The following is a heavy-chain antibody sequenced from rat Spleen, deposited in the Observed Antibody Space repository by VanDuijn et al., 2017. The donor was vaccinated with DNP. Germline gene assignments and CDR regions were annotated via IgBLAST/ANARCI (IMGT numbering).Heavy chain of an antibody. CDR1: GFSLTSYG. Sequence: QVQLKESGPGLVQPSQTLSLTCTVSGFSLTSYGVSWVRQPPGKGLEWITSISNGGSTYYNSALKSRLSISRDTSKSQVFLKMNSLQTEDTATYYCARDQYGSYRDWGQGVMVTVSS. CDR2: ISNGGST. J-gene: IGHJ2*01. CDR3: ARDQYGSYRD. V-gene: IGHV2S12*01. D-gene: IGHD1-8*01.